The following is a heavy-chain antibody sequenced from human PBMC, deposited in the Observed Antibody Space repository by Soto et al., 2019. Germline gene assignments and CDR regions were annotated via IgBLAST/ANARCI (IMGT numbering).Heavy chain of an antibody. CDR3: ASRHCTRSSCFYNYYMAF. V-gene: IGHV3-11*01. CDR1: GFTFSDYY. J-gene: IGHJ6*03. D-gene: IGHD2-2*01. Sequence: QLQLVESGGGLVKPGGSLRLSCAASGFTFSDYYMSWIRQAPGKGLEWVSYISGGGGTIYYADSVKGRFTISRDNAKNSLYREMNSMRAEVTAVYYCASRHCTRSSCFYNYYMAFWGQGTTVTVSS. CDR2: ISGGGGTI.